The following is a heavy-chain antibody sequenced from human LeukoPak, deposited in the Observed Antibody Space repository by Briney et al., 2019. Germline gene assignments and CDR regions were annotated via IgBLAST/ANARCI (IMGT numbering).Heavy chain of an antibody. CDR3: ARDYYGSTGPLTY. V-gene: IGHV3-7*01. D-gene: IGHD3-22*01. CDR2: IKQDGSEK. J-gene: IGHJ4*02. Sequence: GGSLRLSCAASGFTFISYWMSWVRQAPGKGLEWVANIKQDGSEKFYVDSVKGRFTISRDNAKNSLYLQMNSLRAEDTAVYFCARDYYGSTGPLTYWGQGALVTVSS. CDR1: GFTFISYW.